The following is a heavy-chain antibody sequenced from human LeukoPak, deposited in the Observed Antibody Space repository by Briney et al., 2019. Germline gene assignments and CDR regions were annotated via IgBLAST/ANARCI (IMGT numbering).Heavy chain of an antibody. V-gene: IGHV4-31*03. J-gene: IGHJ5*02. Sequence: SETLSLTCTVSGGSISSGGYYWSWIRQHPGKGLEWIGYIYYSGSTYYNPSLKSRVTISVDTSKNQFSLELSSVTAADTAVYYCARADYGTGGWFDPWGQGTLVTVSS. CDR2: IYYSGST. D-gene: IGHD2-8*02. CDR1: GGSISSGGYY. CDR3: ARADYGTGGWFDP.